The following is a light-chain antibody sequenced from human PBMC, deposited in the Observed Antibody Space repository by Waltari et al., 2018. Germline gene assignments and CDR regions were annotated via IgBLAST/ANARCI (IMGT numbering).Light chain of an antibody. CDR1: QSVRNSY. J-gene: IGKJ1*01. CDR2: GAS. CDR3: QEYGSSRT. Sequence: EIVLTQSPGTLSLSPGERATLSCRASQSVRNSYLAWYQQKPAQAPRLLSYGASSRATDIPDRFSGSGSGTDFTLTISRLEPEDFAVYYCQEYGSSRTFGQGTKVEIK. V-gene: IGKV3-20*01.